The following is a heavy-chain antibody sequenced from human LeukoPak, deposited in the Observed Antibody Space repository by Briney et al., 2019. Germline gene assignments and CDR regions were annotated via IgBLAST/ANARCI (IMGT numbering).Heavy chain of an antibody. V-gene: IGHV4-59*01. CDR1: GGSISSYY. CDR2: IYYSGST. Sequence: SETLSLTCTVSGGSISSYYWSWIRQPPGKGLEWIGYIYYSGSTNYNPSLKSRVTISVDTSKNQFSLKLSSVTAADTAIYYCARDKIEAALSGSLFGHWGQGTLVTVSS. CDR3: ARDKIEAALSGSLFGH. J-gene: IGHJ5*02. D-gene: IGHD6-13*01.